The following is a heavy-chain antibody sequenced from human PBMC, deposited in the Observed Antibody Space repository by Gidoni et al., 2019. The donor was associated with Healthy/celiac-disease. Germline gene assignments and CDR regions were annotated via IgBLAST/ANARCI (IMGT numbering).Heavy chain of an antibody. CDR1: GGTFSSYA. CDR2: IIPIFGTA. CDR3: ARDKEVVVVAATGAFDP. V-gene: IGHV1-69*01. Sequence: QVQLVQSGAEVKKPGSSVKVSCKASGGTFSSYATSWVRQAPGQGLEWMGGIIPIFGTANYAQKFQGRVTITADESTSTAYMELSSLRSEDTAVYYCARDKEVVVVAATGAFDPWGQGTLVTVSS. J-gene: IGHJ5*02. D-gene: IGHD2-15*01.